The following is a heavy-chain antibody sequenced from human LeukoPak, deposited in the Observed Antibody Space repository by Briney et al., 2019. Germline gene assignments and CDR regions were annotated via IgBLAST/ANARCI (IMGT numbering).Heavy chain of an antibody. CDR2: IIPILGIA. J-gene: IGHJ5*02. V-gene: IGHV1-69*04. CDR1: GATFSSYA. Sequence: ASVKVSYKASGATFSSYAISWVRQAPGQGLEWMGRIIPILGIANYAQKFQGRVTITADKSTSTAYMELSSLRSEDTAVYYCAREREGYNYGSREWYNWFDPWGQGTLITVSS. CDR3: AREREGYNYGSREWYNWFDP. D-gene: IGHD5-18*01.